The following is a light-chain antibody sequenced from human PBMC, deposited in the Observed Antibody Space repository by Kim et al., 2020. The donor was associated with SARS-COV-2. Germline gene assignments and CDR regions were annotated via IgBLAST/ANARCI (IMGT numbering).Light chain of an antibody. CDR1: CSDDGANND. CDR2: DVS. CDR3: SSYSRSTLI. J-gene: IGLJ2*01. Sequence: PGQAITTPCAGTCSDDGANNDVSWYQQCPGKAPKLMNYDVSTRPSGVSDRFSGSKSGNTASLTISGLQAEDEADLSCSSYSRSTLIFGAGTKLTVL. V-gene: IGLV2-14*03.